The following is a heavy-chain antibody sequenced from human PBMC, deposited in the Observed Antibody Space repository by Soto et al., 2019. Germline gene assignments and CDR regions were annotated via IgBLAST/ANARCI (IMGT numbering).Heavy chain of an antibody. CDR2: IYHSGST. D-gene: IGHD6-6*01. CDR1: GGSISISNW. V-gene: IGHV4-4*02. Sequence: KTSETLSLTCAVSGGSISISNWCSCVRQPPGKGLEWIGEIYHSGSTNYNPSLKSRVTISVDKSKNQFSLKLSSVTAADTAVYYCARVQLVRGVYYYGMDVWGQGTTVTVSS. J-gene: IGHJ6*02. CDR3: ARVQLVRGVYYYGMDV.